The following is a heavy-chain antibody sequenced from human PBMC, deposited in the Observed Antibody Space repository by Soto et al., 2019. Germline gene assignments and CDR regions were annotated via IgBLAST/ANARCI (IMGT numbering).Heavy chain of an antibody. Sequence: VKVAYRVYVCTLRSYDNKWVRQATAQGLKWRICMNPNSGNTGYTQKFESRVTMTNNTSISTAYMELSSLRSEDKDVYYCARVECIQLWVLAFDIWGQGTMVTVS. CDR1: VCTLRSYD. D-gene: IGHD5-18*01. CDR2: MNPNSGNT. CDR3: ARVECIQLWVLAFDI. V-gene: IGHV1-8*01. J-gene: IGHJ3*02.